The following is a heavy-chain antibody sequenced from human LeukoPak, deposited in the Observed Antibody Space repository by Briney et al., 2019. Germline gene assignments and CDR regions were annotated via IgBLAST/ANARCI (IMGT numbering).Heavy chain of an antibody. D-gene: IGHD5-18*01. Sequence: PGGSLRLSCAASGFTFSSYAMHWVRQAPGKGLEWVAVISYDGSNKYYADSVKGRFTISRDNSKNTLYLQMNSLRAEDTAVYYCASGYSYGSYYYYYMDVWGKGTTVTISS. CDR2: ISYDGSNK. J-gene: IGHJ6*03. V-gene: IGHV3-30*04. CDR1: GFTFSSYA. CDR3: ASGYSYGSYYYYYMDV.